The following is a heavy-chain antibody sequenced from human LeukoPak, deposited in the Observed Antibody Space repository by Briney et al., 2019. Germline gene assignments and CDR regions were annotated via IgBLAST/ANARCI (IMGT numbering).Heavy chain of an antibody. CDR1: GYTFTSYY. V-gene: IGHV1-46*03. D-gene: IGHD2-2*01. CDR2: INPSGGST. J-gene: IGHJ3*02. Sequence: GASVKVSCKASGYTFTSYYMHWVRQAPGQGLEWMGIINPSGGSTSYTQKLQGRVTMTRDTSTSTVYMELSSLRSEDTAVYYCARGGVVPAAPDAFDIWGQGTMVTVSS. CDR3: ARGGVVPAAPDAFDI.